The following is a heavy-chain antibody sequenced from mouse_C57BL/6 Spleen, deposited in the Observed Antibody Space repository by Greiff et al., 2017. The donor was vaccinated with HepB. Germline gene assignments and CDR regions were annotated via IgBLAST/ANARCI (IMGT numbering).Heavy chain of an antibody. V-gene: IGHV1-82*01. CDR2: IYPGDGDT. CDR1: GYAFSSSW. D-gene: IGHD4-1*01. Sequence: VQLQQSGPELVKPGASVKISCKASGYAFSSSWMNWVKQRPGKGLEWIGRIYPGDGDTNYNGKFKGKATLTADNSSSTAYMQLSSLTSEDSAVYFCAREGVLTAPFAYWGQGTLVTVSA. J-gene: IGHJ3*01. CDR3: AREGVLTAPFAY.